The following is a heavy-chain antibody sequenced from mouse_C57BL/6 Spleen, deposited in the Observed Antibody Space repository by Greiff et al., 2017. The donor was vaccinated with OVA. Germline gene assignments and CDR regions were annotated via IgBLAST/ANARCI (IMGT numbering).Heavy chain of an antibody. J-gene: IGHJ3*01. D-gene: IGHD2-4*01. CDR1: GFNIKDYY. CDR3: ARGAYDYDWFAY. V-gene: IGHV14-2*01. CDR2: IDPEDGET. Sequence: QQSGAELVKPGASVKLSCTASGFNIKDYYMHWVKQRTEQGLEWIGRIDPEDGETKYAPKFQGKATITADTSSNTAYLQLSSLTSEDTAVYYCARGAYDYDWFAYWGQGTLVTVSA.